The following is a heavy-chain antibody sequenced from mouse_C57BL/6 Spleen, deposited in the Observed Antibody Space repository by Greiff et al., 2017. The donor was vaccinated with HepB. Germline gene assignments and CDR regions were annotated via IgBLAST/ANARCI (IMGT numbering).Heavy chain of an antibody. CDR3: ARSRDSSGSYAMDY. CDR2: INPGSGGT. J-gene: IGHJ4*01. CDR1: GYAFTNYL. D-gene: IGHD3-2*02. Sequence: VKLQQSGAELVRPGTSVKVSCKASGYAFTNYLIEWVKQRPGQGLEWIGVINPGSGGTNYNEKFKGKATLTADKSSSTAYMQLSSLTSEDSAVYFCARSRDSSGSYAMDYWGQGTSVTVSS. V-gene: IGHV1-54*01.